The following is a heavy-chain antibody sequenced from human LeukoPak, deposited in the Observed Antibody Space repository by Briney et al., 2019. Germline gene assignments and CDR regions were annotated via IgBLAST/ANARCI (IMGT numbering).Heavy chain of an antibody. CDR2: INTDGSIT. V-gene: IGHV3-74*01. CDR3: ARDRGPRTGFMVREAYDY. CDR1: GFTFSSYD. J-gene: IGHJ4*02. Sequence: GGSLRLSCTASGFTFSSYDMNWVRQAPGKGLVWVSRINTDGSITNYADSVKGRFSISRDNAKNTLYLQMSSLRAEDTAVYYCARDRGPRTGFMVREAYDYWGQGTLVTVSS. D-gene: IGHD3-10*01.